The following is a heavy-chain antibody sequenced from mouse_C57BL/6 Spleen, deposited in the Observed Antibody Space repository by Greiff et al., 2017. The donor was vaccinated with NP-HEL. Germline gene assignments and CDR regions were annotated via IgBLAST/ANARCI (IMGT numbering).Heavy chain of an antibody. CDR1: GFSLTSYA. J-gene: IGHJ4*01. D-gene: IGHD1-1*01. CDR2: IWTGGGT. V-gene: IGHV2-9-1*01. CDR3: ARNSGYYYGKRDYYAMDY. Sequence: VQGVESGPGLVAPSQSLSITCTVSGFSLTSYAISWVRQPPGKGLEWLGVIWTGGGTNYNSALKSRLSISKDNSKSQVFLKMNSLQTDDTARYYCARNSGYYYGKRDYYAMDYWGQGTSVTVSS.